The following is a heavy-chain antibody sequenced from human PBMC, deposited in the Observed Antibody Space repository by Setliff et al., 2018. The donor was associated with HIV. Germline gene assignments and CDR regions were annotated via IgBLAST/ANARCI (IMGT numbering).Heavy chain of an antibody. D-gene: IGHD2-21*02. CDR1: GGSISSHY. J-gene: IGHJ4*02. CDR3: AISIVGVTSEMY. V-gene: IGHV4-34*01. CDR2: VNHNGNI. Sequence: PSETLSLTCTVSGGSISSHYWNWIRQSPGKGLEWIVEVNHNGNINYNPSLKSRVTVSVDTSKTQYSLKMISVTAADTATYYCAISIVGVTSEMYWAQGTLVTVSS.